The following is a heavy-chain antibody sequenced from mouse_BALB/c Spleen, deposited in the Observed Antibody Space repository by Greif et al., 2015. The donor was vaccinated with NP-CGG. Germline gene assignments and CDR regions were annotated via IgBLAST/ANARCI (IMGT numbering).Heavy chain of an antibody. CDR3: ARYDYDYYAMDY. CDR1: GYAFSSYW. Sequence: VQLQRSGAELVRPGSSVKISCKASGYAFSSYWMNWVKQRPGQGLEWIGQIYPGDGDTNYNGKFKGKATLTADKSSSTAYMQLSSLTSEDSAVYFCARYDYDYYAMDYWGQGTSVTVSS. CDR2: IYPGDGDT. D-gene: IGHD2-4*01. V-gene: IGHV1-80*01. J-gene: IGHJ4*01.